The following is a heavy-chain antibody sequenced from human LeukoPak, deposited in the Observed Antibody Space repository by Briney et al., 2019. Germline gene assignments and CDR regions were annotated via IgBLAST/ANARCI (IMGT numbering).Heavy chain of an antibody. CDR3: AKGTRLAYCGGDCYSTAFDI. CDR1: GFTFRNYA. J-gene: IGHJ3*02. Sequence: PGGSLRLSCAASGFTFRNYAMSWVRQAPGKGLEWVSGISWNSGSIGYADSVKGRFTISRDNAKNSLYLQMNSLRAEDTALYYCAKGTRLAYCGGDCYSTAFDIWGQGTMVTVSS. CDR2: ISWNSGSI. D-gene: IGHD2-21*02. V-gene: IGHV3-9*01.